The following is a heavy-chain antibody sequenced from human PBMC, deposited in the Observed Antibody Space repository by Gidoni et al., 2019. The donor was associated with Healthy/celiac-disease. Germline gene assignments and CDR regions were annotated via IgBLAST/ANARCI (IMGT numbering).Heavy chain of an antibody. Sequence: QVQLQQSGPGLVTPSQTLSLTCAISGDSVSSNSAAWNWIRQSPSRGLEWLGRTYYRSKWYNDYAGSVKSRITIHPDTSKNQFSLQLNSVTPEDTAVYYCARDPGWNYDLYYYYGMDVWGQGTTVTVSS. CDR1: GDSVSSNSAA. D-gene: IGHD1-7*01. CDR3: ARDPGWNYDLYYYYGMDV. V-gene: IGHV6-1*01. J-gene: IGHJ6*02. CDR2: TYYRSKWYN.